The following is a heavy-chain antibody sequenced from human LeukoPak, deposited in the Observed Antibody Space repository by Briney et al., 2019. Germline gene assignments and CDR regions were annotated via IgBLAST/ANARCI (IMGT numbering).Heavy chain of an antibody. D-gene: IGHD2-15*01. J-gene: IGHJ4*02. CDR3: ARGYPGRYCSGGSCPFFAY. CDR1: GYTFTSYD. V-gene: IGHV1-8*01. CDR2: MNPNSGNT. Sequence: GASVKVSCKASGYTFTSYDINWVRQATGQGLEWMGWMNPNSGNTAYARKFQGRVTVTRNTSISTAYMELSSLRSEDTAVYYCARGYPGRYCSGGSCPFFAYWGQGTLVTVSS.